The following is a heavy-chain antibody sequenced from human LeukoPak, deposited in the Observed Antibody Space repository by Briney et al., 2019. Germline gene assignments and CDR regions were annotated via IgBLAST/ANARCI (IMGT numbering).Heavy chain of an antibody. CDR2: IYYSGST. Sequence: SETLSLTCAVYGGSFSGYYWSWIRQPPGKGLEWIGYIYYSGSTYYNPSLKSRVTISVDTSKNQFSLKLSSVTAADTAVYYCAREVRGVHGIWGQGTLVTVSS. D-gene: IGHD3-10*01. J-gene: IGHJ4*02. CDR3: AREVRGVHGI. CDR1: GGSFSGYY. V-gene: IGHV4-34*09.